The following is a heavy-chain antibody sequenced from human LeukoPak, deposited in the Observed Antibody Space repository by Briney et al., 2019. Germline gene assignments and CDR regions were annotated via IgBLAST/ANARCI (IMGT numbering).Heavy chain of an antibody. V-gene: IGHV1-8*03. CDR3: ARGGEYSGSQVDY. CDR2: MNPNSGNT. Sequence: ASVKVSCKASGYTFTIYDSNWVRQATGQGLEWMGWMNPNSGNTGYAQKFQGRVTITRNTSISTAYMELSSLRSEDTAVYYCARGGEYSGSQVDYWGQGTLVTVSS. CDR1: GYTFTIYD. J-gene: IGHJ4*02. D-gene: IGHD1-26*01.